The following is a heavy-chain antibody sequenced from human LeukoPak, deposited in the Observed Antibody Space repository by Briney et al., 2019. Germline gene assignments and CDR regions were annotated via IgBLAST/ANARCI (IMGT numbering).Heavy chain of an antibody. Sequence: GRSLRLSCAASGFTFSSYSMNWVRQAPGKGLEWVSSISSSSSYIYYADSVKGRFTISRDNAKNSLYPQMDSLRAEDTAVYYCARDWSWGVFIPFDYWGQGTLVTVSS. V-gene: IGHV3-21*01. CDR2: ISSSSSYI. CDR1: GFTFSSYS. J-gene: IGHJ4*02. CDR3: ARDWSWGVFIPFDY. D-gene: IGHD1-26*01.